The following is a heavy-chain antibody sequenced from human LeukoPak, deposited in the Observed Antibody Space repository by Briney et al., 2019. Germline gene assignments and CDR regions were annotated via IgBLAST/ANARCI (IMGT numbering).Heavy chain of an antibody. CDR1: GFTFSSYG. J-gene: IGHJ4*02. V-gene: IGHV3-30*18. CDR2: ISYDGSNK. D-gene: IGHD3-16*01. Sequence: GGSLRLSCAASGFTFSSYGMHWVRQAPGKGLEWVAVISYDGSNKYYADSVKGRFTISRDNSKNTLYLQMNSLRAEDTAVYYCAKDYRRWRWGYYFDYWGQGTLVTVSS. CDR3: AKDYRRWRWGYYFDY.